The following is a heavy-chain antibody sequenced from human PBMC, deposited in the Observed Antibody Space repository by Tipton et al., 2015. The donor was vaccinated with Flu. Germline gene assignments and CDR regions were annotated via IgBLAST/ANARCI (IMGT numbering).Heavy chain of an antibody. V-gene: IGHV1-8*01. CDR2: MNPNSGNT. J-gene: IGHJ4*02. CDR3: ARRPYYGSGRIFDY. CDR1: GYTFTSYD. D-gene: IGHD3-10*01. Sequence: QLVQSGAEVKKPGASVKVSCKASGYTFTSYDINWVRQATGQGLEWMGWMNPNSGNTGYAQKFQGRVTMTRSTSISTAYMELSRLRSDDTAVYYCARRPYYGSGRIFDYWGQGTLVTVSS.